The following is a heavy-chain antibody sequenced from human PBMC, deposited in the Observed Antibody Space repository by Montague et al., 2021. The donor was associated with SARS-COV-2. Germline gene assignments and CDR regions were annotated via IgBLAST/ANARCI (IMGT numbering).Heavy chain of an antibody. J-gene: IGHJ2*01. CDR1: GFDFTSSE. CDR2: ISTSGTLP. D-gene: IGHD5-18*01. Sequence: SLRLSCAASGFDFTSSEINWVRQAPGKGLEWVSYISTSGTLPSYMDSVKGRFTISRDNAKKSLYLQMDGLRAEDTAVYFCAREAVGYSHGYPYWYFDLWGRGTLVTVSS. CDR3: AREAVGYSHGYPYWYFDL. V-gene: IGHV3-48*03.